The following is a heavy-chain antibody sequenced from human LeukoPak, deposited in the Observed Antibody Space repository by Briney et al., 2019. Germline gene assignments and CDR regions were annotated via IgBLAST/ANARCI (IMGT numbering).Heavy chain of an antibody. CDR2: IYYSGST. J-gene: IGHJ5*02. CDR3: ARQFYCGGDCYSRWFDP. CDR1: GGSIRSYY. D-gene: IGHD2-21*02. V-gene: IGHV4-59*01. Sequence: PSETLSLTCTVSGGSIRSYYWSWIRQPPGKGLECIGYIYYSGSTNYNPSLKSRVTISVDTSKNQFSLKLSSVTAADTAVYYCARQFYCGGDCYSRWFDPWGQGTLVTVSS.